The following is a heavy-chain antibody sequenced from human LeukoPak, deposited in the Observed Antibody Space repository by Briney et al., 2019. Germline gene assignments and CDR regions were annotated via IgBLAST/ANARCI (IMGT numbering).Heavy chain of an antibody. Sequence: SETLSLTCAVSGPSITNYYFSWIRQSAGKGLEWIGHIDTTGSTRYNPSLKSRVTMSGDTSKNQISLKMTSVTAADTAMYYCASTLGSADYSLIYSWGQGTLVTVSS. CDR1: GPSITNYY. D-gene: IGHD3-16*01. CDR3: ASTLGSADYSLIYS. J-gene: IGHJ4*02. V-gene: IGHV4-4*07. CDR2: IDTTGST.